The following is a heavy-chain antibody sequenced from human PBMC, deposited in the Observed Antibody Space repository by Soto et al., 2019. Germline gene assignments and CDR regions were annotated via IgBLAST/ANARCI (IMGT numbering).Heavy chain of an antibody. CDR3: ARRLKTKLTDYFDY. V-gene: IGHV5-51*01. CDR2: IYPGDSDT. CDR1: GYSFTTYW. D-gene: IGHD1-1*01. Sequence: GEYLKLSCKTSGYSFTTYWIGWVRQMPGKGLEWMGIIYPGDSDTTYSPSFQGQVSFSADKSINTAYLQWPSLKASDTGIYYCARRLKTKLTDYFDYWGPGTLVTVSS. J-gene: IGHJ4*02.